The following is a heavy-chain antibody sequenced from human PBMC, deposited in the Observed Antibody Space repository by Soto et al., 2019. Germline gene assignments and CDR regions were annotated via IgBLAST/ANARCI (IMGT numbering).Heavy chain of an antibody. CDR1: GFTFSSYW. CDR3: AVAVAGPTAIGY. Sequence: EVQLVESGEGLVQPGGSLRLSCAASGFTFSSYWMHWVRQAPGKGLVWVSRINSDVSSTSYADSVKGRFTISRDNAKNTLYLQMNSLRAEDTAVYYCAVAVAGPTAIGYWGQGTLVTVSS. CDR2: INSDVSST. V-gene: IGHV3-74*01. D-gene: IGHD6-19*01. J-gene: IGHJ4*02.